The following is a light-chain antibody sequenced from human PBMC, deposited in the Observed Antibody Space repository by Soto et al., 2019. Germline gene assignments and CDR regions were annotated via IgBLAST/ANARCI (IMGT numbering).Light chain of an antibody. Sequence: QSALTQPPSASGSPGQSVTISCTGTSSDVGGYNYVSWYQQHPGKAPKLIIYEVYKQPSGVPDRFSGSKSGNTAALTVSGLQAEDEADYYCSSYVGTNSYVFGTGTKVTVL. CDR2: EVY. CDR3: SSYVGTNSYV. CDR1: SSDVGGYNY. V-gene: IGLV2-8*01. J-gene: IGLJ1*01.